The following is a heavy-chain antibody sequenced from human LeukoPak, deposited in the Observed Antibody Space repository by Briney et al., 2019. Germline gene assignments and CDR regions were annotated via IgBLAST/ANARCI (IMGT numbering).Heavy chain of an antibody. Sequence: SETLSLTCAVYGGSFSGYYWSWIRQPPGKGLEWIGEINHSGSTNYNPSLKSRVTISVDTSKNQFSLKLSSVTAADTAVYYCARLIAAAPYYYYYMDVWGKGTTVTISS. CDR1: GGSFSGYY. V-gene: IGHV4-34*01. CDR3: ARLIAAAPYYYYYMDV. CDR2: INHSGST. J-gene: IGHJ6*03. D-gene: IGHD6-13*01.